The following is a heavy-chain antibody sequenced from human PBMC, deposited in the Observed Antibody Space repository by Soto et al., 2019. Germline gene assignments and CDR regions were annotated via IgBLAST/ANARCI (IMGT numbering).Heavy chain of an antibody. J-gene: IGHJ4*02. Sequence: LRLSCAASGFTFSSYAMSWVRQAPGKGLEWVSAISGSGGSTYYADSVKGRFTISRDNSKNTLYLQMNSLRAEDTAVYYCATDRTTVTTSANFFWGQGTLVTVSS. V-gene: IGHV3-23*01. CDR2: ISGSGGST. D-gene: IGHD4-17*01. CDR3: ATDRTTVTTSANFF. CDR1: GFTFSSYA.